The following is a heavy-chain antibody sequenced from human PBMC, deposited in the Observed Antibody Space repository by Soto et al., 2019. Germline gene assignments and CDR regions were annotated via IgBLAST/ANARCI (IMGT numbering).Heavy chain of an antibody. CDR3: ARSIVVVTALDY. D-gene: IGHD2-21*02. CDR1: GYTFTSYA. J-gene: IGHJ4*02. V-gene: IGHV1-3*01. Sequence: ASVKVSRKASGYTFTSYAMHWVRQAPGQRLEWMGWINAGNGNTKYSQKFQGRVTITGDTSASTAYMELSGLRSEDTAVYYCARSIVVVTALDYWGQGTLVTVSS. CDR2: INAGNGNT.